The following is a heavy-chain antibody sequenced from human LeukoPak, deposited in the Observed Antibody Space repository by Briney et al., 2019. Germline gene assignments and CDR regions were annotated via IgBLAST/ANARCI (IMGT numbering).Heavy chain of an antibody. Sequence: HTGGSLRLSCAASGFTFSSYEMNWVRQAPGRGLEWVSYISSSGSTIYYADSVKGRFTISRDNAKNSLYLQMNSLRAEDRAVYYCARAHNWKYGTFDYWGQGTLVTVSS. CDR2: ISSSGSTI. J-gene: IGHJ4*02. CDR3: ARAHNWKYGTFDY. D-gene: IGHD1-7*01. CDR1: GFTFSSYE. V-gene: IGHV3-48*03.